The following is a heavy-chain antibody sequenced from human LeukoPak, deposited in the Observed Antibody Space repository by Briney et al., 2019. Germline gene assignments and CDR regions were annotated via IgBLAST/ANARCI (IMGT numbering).Heavy chain of an antibody. CDR3: ARARDGYILDY. CDR2: INPNSGGT. J-gene: IGHJ4*02. D-gene: IGHD5-24*01. CDR1: GYTFTGYY. V-gene: IGHV1-2*04. Sequence: GASVNVSCKASGYTFTGYYMHWVRQAPGRGLEWMGWINPNSGGTNYAQKFQGWVTMTRDTSISTAYMELSRLRSDDTAVYYCARARDGYILDYWGQGTLVTVSS.